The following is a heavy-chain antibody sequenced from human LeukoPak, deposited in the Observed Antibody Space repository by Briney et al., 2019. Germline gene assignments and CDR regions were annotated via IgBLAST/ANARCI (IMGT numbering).Heavy chain of an antibody. D-gene: IGHD2-2*01. CDR2: IYYSGST. V-gene: IGHV4-39*01. Sequence: SETLSLTCTVSGDSISSSSYYWGWIRQPPGKGLEWIGSIYYSGSTYYNPSLKSRVTISVDTSKNQFSLKLSSVTAADTAVYYCARTDCSSTSCYRPEGWFDPWGQGTLVTVSS. CDR3: ARTDCSSTSCYRPEGWFDP. J-gene: IGHJ5*02. CDR1: GDSISSSSYY.